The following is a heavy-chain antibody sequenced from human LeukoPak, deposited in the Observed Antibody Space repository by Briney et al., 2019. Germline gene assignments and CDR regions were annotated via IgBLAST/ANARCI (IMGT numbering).Heavy chain of an antibody. Sequence: PSETLSLTCAVYGGSFSGYYWSWIRQPPGKGLEWIGEINHSGSTNYNPSLKSRVTISVDTSKNQFPLKLSSVTAADTAVYYCARPRGAVTTRSFDYWGQGTLVTVSS. CDR1: GGSFSGYY. CDR3: ARPRGAVTTRSFDY. D-gene: IGHD4-11*01. V-gene: IGHV4-34*01. J-gene: IGHJ4*02. CDR2: INHSGST.